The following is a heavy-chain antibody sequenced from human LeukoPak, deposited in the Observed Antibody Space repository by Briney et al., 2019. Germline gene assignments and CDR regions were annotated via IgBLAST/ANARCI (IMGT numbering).Heavy chain of an antibody. D-gene: IGHD3-10*01. CDR1: GGSISSGGYY. CDR2: IYYSGST. V-gene: IGHV4-31*03. CDR3: AREESYYGSGSYFGY. Sequence: SETLSLTCTVSGGSISSGGYYWSWIRQHPGKGLEWIGYIYYSGSTYYNPSLKSRVTISVDTSKNQFSLKLSSVTAADTAVYYCAREESYYGSGSYFGYWGQGTLVTVSS. J-gene: IGHJ4*02.